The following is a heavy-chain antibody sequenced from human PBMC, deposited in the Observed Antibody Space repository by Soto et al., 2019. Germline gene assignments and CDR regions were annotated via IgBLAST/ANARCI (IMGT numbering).Heavy chain of an antibody. CDR2: IYPGDSDT. Sequence: GESLKISCTGVGYSFTSYWIAWVRQMPGKGLEWMGIIYPGDSDTRYSPSFQGQVTISADKSITTVYLPWSSLKASDTAMYYCARGYCTTTICDPWFDPWGQGTLVTVSS. CDR1: GYSFTSYW. CDR3: ARGYCTTTICDPWFDP. D-gene: IGHD2-2*01. J-gene: IGHJ5*02. V-gene: IGHV5-51*01.